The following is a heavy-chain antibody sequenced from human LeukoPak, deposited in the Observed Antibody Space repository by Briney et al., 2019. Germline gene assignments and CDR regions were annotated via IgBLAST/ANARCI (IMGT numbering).Heavy chain of an antibody. CDR3: ASGSGLVLQYFDY. D-gene: IGHD6-19*01. V-gene: IGHV3-30*02. J-gene: IGHJ4*02. CDR1: RFTFSSYG. Sequence: GGSLRLSCAASRFTFSSYGMYWVRQAPGKGLEWVAFTRYDGSNKYYADSVKGRFTISRDNSKNTLYLKMNSLRAEDTAVYYCASGSGLVLQYFDYWGQGTLVTVSS. CDR2: TRYDGSNK.